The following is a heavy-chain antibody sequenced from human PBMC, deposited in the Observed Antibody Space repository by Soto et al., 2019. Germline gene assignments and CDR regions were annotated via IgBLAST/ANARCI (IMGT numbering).Heavy chain of an antibody. D-gene: IGHD2-21*02. J-gene: IGHJ6*02. V-gene: IGHV1-69*12. CDR2: IIPIFGTA. CDR1: GGTFSSSA. CDR3: ASTYCGGDCSSYYYYGMDV. Sequence: QVQLVQSGAEVKKPGSSVKVSCKASGGTFSSSAISWVRQAPGQGLEWMGGIIPIFGTANYAQKFQGRDTITAEASTSTDYMELSSLRSEDTAVYYCASTYCGGDCSSYYYYGMDVWGQGPTGTVSS.